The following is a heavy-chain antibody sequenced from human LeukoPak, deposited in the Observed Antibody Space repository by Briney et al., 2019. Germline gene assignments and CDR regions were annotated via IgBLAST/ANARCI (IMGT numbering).Heavy chain of an antibody. D-gene: IGHD6-13*01. CDR1: GYSISSGYY. CDR3: AREGYSSTRGGSCGY. V-gene: IGHV4-38-2*02. Sequence: SETLSLTCTVSGYSISSGYYWGWIRQPPGRGLEWIGSIYHSGSTYYNPSLKSRVTISVDTSKNQFSLKLGSVTAADTAVYYCAREGYSSTRGGSCGYWGQGTLVTVSS. J-gene: IGHJ4*02. CDR2: IYHSGST.